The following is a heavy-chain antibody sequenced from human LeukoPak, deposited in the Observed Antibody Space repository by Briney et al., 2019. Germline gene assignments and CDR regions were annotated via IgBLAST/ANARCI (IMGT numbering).Heavy chain of an antibody. Sequence: ASETLSLTCAVYGGSFSGYYWSWIRQPPGKGLEWIGEINHSGSTNYNPSLKSRVTISVDTSKNQFSLKLSSVTAADTAVYYCASTGYCIGGSCYSNYFDHWGQGALVTVSS. D-gene: IGHD2-15*01. CDR3: ASTGYCIGGSCYSNYFDH. V-gene: IGHV4-34*01. CDR1: GGSFSGYY. J-gene: IGHJ4*02. CDR2: INHSGST.